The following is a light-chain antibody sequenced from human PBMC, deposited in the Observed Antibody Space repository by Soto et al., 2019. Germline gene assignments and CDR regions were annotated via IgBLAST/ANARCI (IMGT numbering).Light chain of an antibody. Sequence: QSVLTQPPSASGTPGQRVTISCSGSSSNIGSNTVNWYQQLPGTAPKLVIYSNNQRPSGVPDRFSGSKSGTSASLAISGLQSEVEADYDCVAWDDSLNGFVGFGGGTKLPVL. V-gene: IGLV1-44*01. CDR3: VAWDDSLNGFVG. CDR2: SNN. CDR1: SSNIGSNT. J-gene: IGLJ2*01.